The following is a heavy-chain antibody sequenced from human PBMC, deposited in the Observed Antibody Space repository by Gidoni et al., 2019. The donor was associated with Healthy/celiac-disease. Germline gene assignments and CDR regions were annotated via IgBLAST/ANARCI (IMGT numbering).Heavy chain of an antibody. Sequence: QLQLQESGSGLVKPSQTLSLTCAVSGGSISSGGYSWSWIRQPPGKGLGWIGSIYQSGSTYYNPSLKSRVTISVDRSKNQFSLKLSSVTAADTAVYYCARGGGYYYYYMDVWGKGTTVTVSS. CDR2: IYQSGST. CDR3: ARGGGYYYYYMDV. D-gene: IGHD3-16*01. J-gene: IGHJ6*03. V-gene: IGHV4-30-2*01. CDR1: GGSISSGGYS.